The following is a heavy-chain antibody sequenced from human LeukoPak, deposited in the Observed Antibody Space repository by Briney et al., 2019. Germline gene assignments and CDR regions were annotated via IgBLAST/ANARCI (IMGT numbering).Heavy chain of an antibody. D-gene: IGHD3-22*01. CDR1: GYTFTRYF. CDR2: IIPILGIA. V-gene: IGHV1-69*02. Sequence: SVKVSCKASGYTFTRYFMHWMRQAPGQGLEWMGRIIPILGIANYAQKFQGRVTITADKSTSTAYMELSSLRSEDTAVYYCGANYYDSSSWGQGTLATVSS. CDR3: GANYYDSSS. J-gene: IGHJ5*02.